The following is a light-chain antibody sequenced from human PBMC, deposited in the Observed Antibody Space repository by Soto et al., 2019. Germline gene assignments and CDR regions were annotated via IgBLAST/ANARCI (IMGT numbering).Light chain of an antibody. CDR2: WAS. CDR3: QQYYGTPIT. Sequence: DFVMTQSPDSLAVSLGERATVNCKSSQSVLSRSDNKNYLGWDQQKAGEPPKLVIRWASTREPGVPDRFSGSGSGTDFTLTISSLLAEDVAVYFCQQYYGTPITFGQGTRLGIK. V-gene: IGKV4-1*01. CDR1: QSVLSRSDNKNY. J-gene: IGKJ5*01.